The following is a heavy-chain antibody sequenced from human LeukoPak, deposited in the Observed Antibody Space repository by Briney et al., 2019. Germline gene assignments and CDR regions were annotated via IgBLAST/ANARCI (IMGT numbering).Heavy chain of an antibody. J-gene: IGHJ4*02. CDR2: INHSGST. CDR3: ARGNHYYDSSGYELPFDY. CDR1: GGSFSGYY. D-gene: IGHD3-22*01. Sequence: SETLSLTCAVYGGSFSGYYWSWIRQPPGKGLEWIGEINHSGSTNYNPSLKSRVTISVDRSKNQFSLKLSSVTAADTAVYYCARGNHYYDSSGYELPFDYWGQGTLVTVSS. V-gene: IGHV4-34*01.